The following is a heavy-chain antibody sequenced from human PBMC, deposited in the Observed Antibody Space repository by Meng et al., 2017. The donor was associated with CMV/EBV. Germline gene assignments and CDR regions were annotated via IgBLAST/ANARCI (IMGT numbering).Heavy chain of an antibody. V-gene: IGHV1-69*05. Sequence: SVKVSCKASGYTFTGYYMHWVRQAPGQGLEWMGGIIPIFGTANYAQKFQGRVTITTDESTSTAYMELSSLRSEDTAVYYCARDNRMATRRDYYYYYGMDVWGQGTTVTVSS. J-gene: IGHJ6*02. CDR3: ARDNRMATRRDYYYYYGMDV. D-gene: IGHD5-24*01. CDR2: IIPIFGTA. CDR1: GYTFTGYY.